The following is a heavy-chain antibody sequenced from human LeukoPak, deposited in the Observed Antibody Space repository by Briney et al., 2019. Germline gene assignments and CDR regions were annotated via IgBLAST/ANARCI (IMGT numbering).Heavy chain of an antibody. Sequence: SETLSLTCAVSGGSISSSNWWSWVRQPPGKGLEWIGEIYHSGSTNYNPSLKSRVTISVDKSKNQFSLKLSSVTAADTAVYYCAGLVQWAEKFAYWGQGTLVTVSS. CDR2: IYHSGST. J-gene: IGHJ4*02. CDR1: GGSISSSNW. V-gene: IGHV4-4*02. CDR3: AGLVQWAEKFAY. D-gene: IGHD2-8*01.